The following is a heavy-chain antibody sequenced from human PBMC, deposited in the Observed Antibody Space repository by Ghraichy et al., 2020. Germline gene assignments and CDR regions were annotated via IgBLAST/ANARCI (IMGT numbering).Heavy chain of an antibody. CDR2: IYYSGST. V-gene: IGHV4-31*03. CDR3: ARDHTHPSSHFDY. CDR1: GGSISSGGYY. Sequence: SQTLSLTCTVSGGSISSGGYYWSWIRQHPGKGLEWIGYIYYSGSTYYNPSLKSRVTISVDTSKNQFSLKLSSVTAADTAVYYCARDHTHPSSHFDYWGQGTLVTVSS. J-gene: IGHJ4*02.